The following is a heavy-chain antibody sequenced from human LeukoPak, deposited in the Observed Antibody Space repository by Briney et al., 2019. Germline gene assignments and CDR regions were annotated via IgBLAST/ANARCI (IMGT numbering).Heavy chain of an antibody. D-gene: IGHD3-22*01. CDR1: GFTFTSYA. CDR2: TVGSRPDT. CDR3: ARDFPYYYDTSGYYVDY. Sequence: GGSLRLSCAASGFTFTSYAMSWVRQTPGKGLEWVAATVGSRPDTYHADSVKGRFTVSRDNSRNTLYLQMNSLRVEDTAVYYCARDFPYYYDTSGYYVDYWGQGTLVTVSS. J-gene: IGHJ4*02. V-gene: IGHV3-23*01.